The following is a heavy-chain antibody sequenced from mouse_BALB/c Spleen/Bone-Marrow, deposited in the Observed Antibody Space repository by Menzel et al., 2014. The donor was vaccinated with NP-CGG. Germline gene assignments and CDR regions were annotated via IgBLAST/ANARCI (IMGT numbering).Heavy chain of an antibody. V-gene: IGHV1-7*01. CDR1: GYTFTSYW. D-gene: IGHD2-4*01. CDR3: TRDDYAY. CDR2: IYPSTGYT. Sequence: VQLQQSGAELAKPGASVKMSCKASGYTFTSYWMHWVQQRPGQGLEWIGYIYPSTGYTEHNQKFKDKAIMTADKSSSTAYMQLSSLTSEDSAVYYCTRDDYAYWGQGTLVTVSA. J-gene: IGHJ3*01.